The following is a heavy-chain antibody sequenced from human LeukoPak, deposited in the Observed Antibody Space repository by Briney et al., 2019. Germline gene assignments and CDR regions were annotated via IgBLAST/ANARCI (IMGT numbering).Heavy chain of an antibody. J-gene: IGHJ4*02. CDR2: ISAYNGNT. V-gene: IGHV1-18*01. CDR1: GYTFTSYG. CDR3: ARVRSQYGGDYFDY. D-gene: IGHD4-23*01. Sequence: ASVKVFCKASGYTFTSYGISWVRQAPGQGLEWMGWISAYNGNTNYAQKLQGRVTMTTDTSTSTAYMELRSLRSDDTAVYYCARVRSQYGGDYFDYWGQGTLVTVSS.